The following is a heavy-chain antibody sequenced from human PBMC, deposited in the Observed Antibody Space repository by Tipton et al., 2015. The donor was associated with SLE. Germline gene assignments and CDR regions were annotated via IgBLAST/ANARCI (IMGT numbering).Heavy chain of an antibody. CDR1: GFTFSDYY. V-gene: IGHV3-11*06. CDR3: ARGGYSSDWGIDY. J-gene: IGHJ4*02. CDR2: ISSTGYT. D-gene: IGHD6-19*01. Sequence: SLRLSCAAAGFTFSDYYMTWFRQAPGKGLEWVSYISSTGYTSYADSVRGRSTISRDNAKNSLYLQMNSLRAEDTCVYYCARGGYSSDWGIDYWGQGTLVTVSS.